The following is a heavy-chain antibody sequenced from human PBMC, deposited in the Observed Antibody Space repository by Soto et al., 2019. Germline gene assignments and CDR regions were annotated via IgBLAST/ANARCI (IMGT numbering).Heavy chain of an antibody. CDR3: ARKDSSSFCDY. J-gene: IGHJ4*02. CDR2: INHSGST. CDR1: GGSFSGYY. D-gene: IGHD6-13*01. V-gene: IGHV4-34*01. Sequence: QVQLQQWGAGLLKPSETLSLTCAVYGGSFSGYYWSWIRQPPGKGLEWIGEINHSGSTNYNPSLKSRVTISVDTSKNQFSLKLSSVTAADTAVYYCARKDSSSFCDYWGQGTLVTVSS.